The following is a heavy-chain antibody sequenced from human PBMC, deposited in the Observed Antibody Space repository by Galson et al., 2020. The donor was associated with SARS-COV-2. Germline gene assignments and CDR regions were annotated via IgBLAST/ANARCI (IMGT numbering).Heavy chain of an antibody. V-gene: IGHV3-30*02. CDR3: AKPRSGRDYYYYMDV. D-gene: IGHD2-15*01. Sequence: GESLKISCAASVFTFSSFGLHWVRQAPGKGLDWVAFIRYDGSSKYYADSVKGRFTISRDNSKNTLYLQMNSLRAEDTAVYYCAKPRSGRDYYYYMDVWGKGTTVTVSS. CDR2: IRYDGSSK. J-gene: IGHJ6*03. CDR1: VFTFSSFG.